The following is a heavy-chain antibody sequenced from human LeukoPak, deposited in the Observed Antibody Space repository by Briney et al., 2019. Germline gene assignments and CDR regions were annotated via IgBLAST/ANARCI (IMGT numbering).Heavy chain of an antibody. CDR1: GGTFSSYA. Sequence: GASVKVSCKASGGTFSSYAISWVRQAPGQGLEWMGRIIPILGIANYAQKFQGRVTITADKSTSTAYMELSSLRSEDTAVYYCARVRYGDFSYYYYYGMDVWGQGTTVTVSS. CDR2: IIPILGIA. V-gene: IGHV1-69*04. D-gene: IGHD4-17*01. CDR3: ARVRYGDFSYYYYYGMDV. J-gene: IGHJ6*02.